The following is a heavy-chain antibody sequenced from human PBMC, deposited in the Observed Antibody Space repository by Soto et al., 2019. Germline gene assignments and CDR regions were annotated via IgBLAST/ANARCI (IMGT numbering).Heavy chain of an antibody. J-gene: IGHJ3*02. CDR3: ARTPNCSGGSCDSDAFDI. D-gene: IGHD2-15*01. CDR1: GYTFTSYA. CDR2: INAGNGNT. Sequence: ASVKVSCKASGYTFTSYAMHWVRQAPGQRLEWMGWINAGNGNTKYSQKFQGRVTITRDTSASTAYMELSSLRSEDTAVYYCARTPNCSGGSCDSDAFDISGQGTMVTVSS. V-gene: IGHV1-3*01.